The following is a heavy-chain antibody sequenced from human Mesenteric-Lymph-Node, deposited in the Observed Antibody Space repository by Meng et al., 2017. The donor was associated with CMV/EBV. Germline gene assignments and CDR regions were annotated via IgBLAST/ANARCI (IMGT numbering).Heavy chain of an antibody. CDR1: GGSINSYY. D-gene: IGHD1-1*01. CDR3: ARRFRDTTWTDDPYDI. CDR2: IYHSGSA. V-gene: IGHV4-59*01. Sequence: SETLSLTCSVSGGSINSYYWSWIRQAPGKGLEWIGYIYHSGSANYNPSLKSRVTISVDTSKRQFSLKLRSVSAADTAVYYCARRFRDTTWTDDPYDIWGQGTKVTVSS. J-gene: IGHJ3*02.